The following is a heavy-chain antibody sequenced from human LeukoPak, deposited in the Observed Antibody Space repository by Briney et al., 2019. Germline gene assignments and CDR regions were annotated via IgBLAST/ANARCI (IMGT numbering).Heavy chain of an antibody. Sequence: ASETLSLTCTVSGGSISSGSYYWTWIRQPAGKGLEWIGRIYTSGSTNFNPSLKSRVTISLDTSKNQFSLKLSSVTAADTAVYYCARAGTQTYFFDYWEQGTLVTVSS. V-gene: IGHV4-61*02. J-gene: IGHJ4*02. CDR2: IYTSGST. CDR3: ARAGTQTYFFDY. D-gene: IGHD1-14*01. CDR1: GGSISSGSYY.